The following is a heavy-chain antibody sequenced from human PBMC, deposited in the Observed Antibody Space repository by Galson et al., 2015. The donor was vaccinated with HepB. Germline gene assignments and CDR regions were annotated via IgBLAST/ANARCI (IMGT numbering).Heavy chain of an antibody. Sequence: CAISGDSVSSDSAAWNWIRQSPSRGLEWLGRTYYRSKWYNLYAVAVKGRITINPDSSRNQFSLHLTSVTPEDSAVYYCARDREVWAISGETFGWYFDLWGRGTLVSVSS. CDR3: ARDREVWAISGETFGWYFDL. CDR2: TYYRSKWYN. J-gene: IGHJ2*01. CDR1: GDSVSSDSAA. D-gene: IGHD3-16*01. V-gene: IGHV6-1*01.